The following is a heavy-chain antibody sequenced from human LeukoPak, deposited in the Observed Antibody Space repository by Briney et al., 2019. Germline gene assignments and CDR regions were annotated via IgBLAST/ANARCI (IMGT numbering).Heavy chain of an antibody. V-gene: IGHV4-4*09. Sequence: KPSETLSLTCTVAGGSISSYYWSWIRQPPGKGLEWIGYIYTSGTTNYNPSLKSRVTISVDTSKNQFSLKLSSVTAADTGVYYGASSSSSLWNFDYWGQGNVVTVSA. CDR3: ASSSSSLWNFDY. CDR2: IYTSGTT. D-gene: IGHD6-6*01. J-gene: IGHJ4*02. CDR1: GGSISSYY.